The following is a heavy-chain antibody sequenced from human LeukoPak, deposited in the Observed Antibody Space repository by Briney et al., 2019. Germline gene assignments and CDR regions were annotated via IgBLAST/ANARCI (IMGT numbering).Heavy chain of an antibody. CDR3: ARGPANDYGGTLYYYYMDV. V-gene: IGHV4-34*01. CDR1: GGSFSGYY. Sequence: SETLSLTCAVYGGSFSGYYWSWIRQPPGKGLDWIGEINHSGSTNYNPSLESRVTISVDTSKNQFSLKLSSVTAADTAVYYCARGPANDYGGTLYYYYMDVWGKGTTVTVSS. D-gene: IGHD4-23*01. CDR2: INHSGST. J-gene: IGHJ6*03.